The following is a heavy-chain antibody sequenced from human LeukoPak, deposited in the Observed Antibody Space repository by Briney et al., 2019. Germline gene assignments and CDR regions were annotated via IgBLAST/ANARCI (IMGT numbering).Heavy chain of an antibody. CDR3: ANDGAYYDSRSDAFDI. CDR2: ISSSGSTI. CDR1: GFTFSSYE. D-gene: IGHD3-22*01. V-gene: IGHV3-48*03. J-gene: IGHJ3*02. Sequence: GSLRLSCAASGFTFSSYEMNWVRQAPGKGLEWVSYISSSGSTIYYADSVKGRFTISRDNSKNTLYLQMNSLRAEDTAVYYCANDGAYYDSRSDAFDIWGQGTMVTVSS.